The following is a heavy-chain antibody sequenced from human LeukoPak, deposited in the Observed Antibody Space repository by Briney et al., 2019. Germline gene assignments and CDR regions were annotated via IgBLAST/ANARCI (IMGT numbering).Heavy chain of an antibody. CDR3: ARVGSSGYNIDY. V-gene: IGHV1-69*04. CDR2: IIPILGIA. CDR1: GATFSIYA. Sequence: SVNLSCKSSGATFSIYAISWERQAPGQRPECMGRIIPILGIANYAQKFQGRVTLTEDKSTSPAYMELSGLSSGDTAVYYCARVGSSGYNIDYWGQGTLVTVSS. J-gene: IGHJ4*02. D-gene: IGHD3-22*01.